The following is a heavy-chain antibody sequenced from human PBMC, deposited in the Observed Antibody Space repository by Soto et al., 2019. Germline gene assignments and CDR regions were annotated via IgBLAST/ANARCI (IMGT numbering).Heavy chain of an antibody. CDR3: ARDRIGDGYNFLFDY. CDR1: GYSFTNYG. Sequence: ASVKVSCKASGYSFTNYGITWVRQAPGQGFEWMGWISAYNGDTNYAQKLQGRVTMTTDASTSTAYMELSSLRSEDTAVYYCARDRIGDGYNFLFDYWGQGTLVTVSS. J-gene: IGHJ4*02. D-gene: IGHD1-1*01. V-gene: IGHV1-18*01. CDR2: ISAYNGDT.